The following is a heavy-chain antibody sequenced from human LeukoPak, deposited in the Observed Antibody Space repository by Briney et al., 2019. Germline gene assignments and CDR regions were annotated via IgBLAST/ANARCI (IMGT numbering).Heavy chain of an antibody. J-gene: IGHJ4*02. D-gene: IGHD3-3*01. Sequence: SETLSLTCTVSGGSISSSSYYWGWLRQPPGKGLEWIGTIYYSGSTYYNPSLKSRVTISVDTSKNQFSLKLRSVTAADTAVYYCARLQIGAAFDSWGQGTLVTAS. CDR2: IYYSGST. V-gene: IGHV4-39*01. CDR3: ARLQIGAAFDS. CDR1: GGSISSSSYY.